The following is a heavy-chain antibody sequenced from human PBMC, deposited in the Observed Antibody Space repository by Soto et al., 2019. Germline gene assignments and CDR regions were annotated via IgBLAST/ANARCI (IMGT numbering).Heavy chain of an antibody. V-gene: IGHV3-13*01. CDR1: GFTFSSYD. D-gene: IGHD2-2*01. CDR3: ARSSTSRNWFDP. Sequence: EVQLAESGGGLVQPGGSLRLSCAASGFTFSSYDMHWVRQATGKGLEWVSAIGTAGDTYYPGSVKGRFTISRENAKNSLYLQMNSLRAEDTAVYYCARSSTSRNWFDPWGQGTLVTVSS. J-gene: IGHJ5*02. CDR2: IGTAGDT.